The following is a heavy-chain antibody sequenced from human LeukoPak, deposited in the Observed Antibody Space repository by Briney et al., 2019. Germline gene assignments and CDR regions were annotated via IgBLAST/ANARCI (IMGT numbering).Heavy chain of an antibody. CDR2: IGQDGRVR. V-gene: IGHV3-7*01. Sequence: GGSLRLSCVASGFTFSSFWMSWVRQAPGKGLEFVTNIGQDGRVRDYVDSVKGRFIISRDNAKNSLYLQMNSLTAEDTAVYFCARDPGSSRFDYWGLGTPVTVSS. CDR1: GFTFSSFW. J-gene: IGHJ4*02. D-gene: IGHD6-13*01. CDR3: ARDPGSSRFDY.